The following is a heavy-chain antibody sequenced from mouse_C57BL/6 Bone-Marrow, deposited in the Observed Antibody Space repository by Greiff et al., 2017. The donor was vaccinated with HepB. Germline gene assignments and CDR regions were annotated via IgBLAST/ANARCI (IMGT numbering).Heavy chain of an antibody. V-gene: IGHV1-55*01. CDR1: GYTFTSYW. CDR3: AREEYGNFLYYYAMDY. CDR2: IYPGSGST. J-gene: IGHJ4*01. D-gene: IGHD2-1*01. Sequence: VQLQQSGAELVKPGASVKMSCKASGYTFTSYWITWVKQRPGQGLEWIGDIYPGSGSTNYNEKFKSKATLTVDTSSSTAYMQLSSLTSEDSAVYYCAREEYGNFLYYYAMDYWGQGTSVTVSS.